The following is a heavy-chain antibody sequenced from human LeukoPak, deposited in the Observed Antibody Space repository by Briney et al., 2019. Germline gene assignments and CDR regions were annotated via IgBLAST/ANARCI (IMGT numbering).Heavy chain of an antibody. CDR3: ASLLGDFDC. J-gene: IGHJ4*02. CDR2: ISGRGDST. V-gene: IGHV3-23*01. D-gene: IGHD2-8*02. Sequence: GGSPRLSCEASGFTFSSYAMSWVRQAPGKGLEWVSAISGRGDSTYFADSVKGRFTISRDNSKNTLYLQMNSLRAEDTALYYCASLLGDFDCWGQGALVTVSS. CDR1: GFTFSSYA.